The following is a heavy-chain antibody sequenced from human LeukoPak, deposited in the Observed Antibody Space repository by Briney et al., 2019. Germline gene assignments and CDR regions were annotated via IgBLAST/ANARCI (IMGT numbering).Heavy chain of an antibody. CDR1: GFTFSSYS. CDR3: AKFRPNWNPAGSLFDY. V-gene: IGHV3-21*04. CDR2: ISSSSSYI. D-gene: IGHD1-1*01. Sequence: GGSLRLSCAASGFTFSSYSMNWVRQAPGKGLEWVSSISSSSSYIYYADSVKGRFTISRDNSKNTLYLQINSLRAEDTAVYYCAKFRPNWNPAGSLFDYWGQGTLVTVSS. J-gene: IGHJ4*02.